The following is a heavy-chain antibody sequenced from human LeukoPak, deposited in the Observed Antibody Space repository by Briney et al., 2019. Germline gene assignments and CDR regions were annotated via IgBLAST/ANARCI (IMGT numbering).Heavy chain of an antibody. CDR3: ARDNRYYYGSGFPNWFDP. D-gene: IGHD3-10*01. CDR1: GFTFSSYS. V-gene: IGHV3-21*01. J-gene: IGHJ5*02. Sequence: KSGGSLRLSCAASGFTFSSYSMNWVRQAPGKGLEWVSSISSSSSYIYYADSVKGRFTISRDNAKNSLYLQMNSLRAEDTAVYYCARDNRYYYGSGFPNWFDPWGQGTLVTVSS. CDR2: ISSSSSYI.